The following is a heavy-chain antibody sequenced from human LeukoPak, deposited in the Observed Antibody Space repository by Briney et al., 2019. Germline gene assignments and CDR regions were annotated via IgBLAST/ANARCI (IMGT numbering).Heavy chain of an antibody. Sequence: GGSLRLSCAASGFTFSSYGMHWVRQAPGKGLEWVSAISGSGGSTYYADSVKGRFTISRDNSKNTLYLQMNSLRAEDTAVYYCAKGLDIVVVPAAIPTAEFDYWGQGTLVTVSS. CDR3: AKGLDIVVVPAAIPTAEFDY. D-gene: IGHD2-2*03. CDR2: ISGSGGST. J-gene: IGHJ4*02. CDR1: GFTFSSYG. V-gene: IGHV3-23*01.